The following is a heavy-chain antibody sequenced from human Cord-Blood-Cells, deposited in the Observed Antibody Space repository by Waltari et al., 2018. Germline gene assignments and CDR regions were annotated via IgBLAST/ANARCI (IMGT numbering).Heavy chain of an antibody. J-gene: IGHJ4*02. Sequence: EVQLVQSGAEVKKPGESLKISCKGSGYSFTSYWIGWVRPMPGKGLEWMGIIYPGDSDTRYSPSFQGQVTISADKSISTAYLQWSSLKASDTAMYYCARHNNRRSSTSCYDYWGQGTLVTVSS. CDR2: IYPGDSDT. CDR1: GYSFTSYW. D-gene: IGHD2-2*01. CDR3: ARHNNRRSSTSCYDY. V-gene: IGHV5-51*01.